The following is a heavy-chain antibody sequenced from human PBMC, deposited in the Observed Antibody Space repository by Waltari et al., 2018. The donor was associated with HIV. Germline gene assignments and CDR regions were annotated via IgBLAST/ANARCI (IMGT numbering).Heavy chain of an antibody. CDR2: MNPKSGRT. D-gene: IGHD3-22*01. J-gene: IGHJ6*02. Sequence: QVHLVQSGPEVKRPGASVKISCKAYGYTFINFDVNWVRQAAGQGPEWLGWMNPKSGRTASPYIFEDRVTMTRDISADTAYMEMSGLAPEDTAIYYCARNSSGKGNRYFYYGLDVWGQGTPVTV. CDR1: GYTFINFD. V-gene: IGHV1-8*02. CDR3: ARNSSGKGNRYFYYGLDV.